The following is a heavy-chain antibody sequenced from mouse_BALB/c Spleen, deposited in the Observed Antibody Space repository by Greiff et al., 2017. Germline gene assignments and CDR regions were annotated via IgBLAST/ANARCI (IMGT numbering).Heavy chain of an antibody. CDR2: IWAGGST. V-gene: IGHV2-9*02. D-gene: IGHD2-1*01. J-gene: IGHJ4*01. CDR1: GFSLTSYG. CDR3: ARDGGNRYYYAMDY. Sequence: VQLQESGPGLVAPSQSLSITCTVSGFSLTSYGVHWVRQPPGKGLEWLGVIWAGGSTNYNSALMSRLSISKDNSKSQVFLKMNSLQTDDTAMYYCARDGGNRYYYAMDYWGQGTSVTVSS.